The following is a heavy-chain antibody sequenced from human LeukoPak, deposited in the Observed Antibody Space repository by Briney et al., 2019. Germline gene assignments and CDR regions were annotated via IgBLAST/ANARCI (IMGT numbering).Heavy chain of an antibody. J-gene: IGHJ2*01. CDR2: TYYRSKWYN. CDR1: GDSVSSNSAA. D-gene: IGHD4-17*01. Sequence: SQTLSLTCAISGDSVSSNSAAWNWIRQSPSRGLEWLGRTYYRSKWYNDYAVSVKSRITINPDTSKNQFSLQLNSVTPEDTAVYYCAKSHPAVTTTDWYFDLWGRGTLVTVSS. V-gene: IGHV6-1*01. CDR3: AKSHPAVTTTDWYFDL.